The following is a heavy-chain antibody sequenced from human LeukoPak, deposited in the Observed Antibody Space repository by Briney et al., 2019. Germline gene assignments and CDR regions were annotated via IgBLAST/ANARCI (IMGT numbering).Heavy chain of an antibody. V-gene: IGHV4-59*01. CDR3: ARVFDSSGPIFDY. J-gene: IGHJ4*02. CDR1: GVSISSFY. Sequence: SETLSLTCTVSGVSISSFYWSWVRQPPGPGLEWSGYIYYSGSTNYNPSLKSRVTISVDTSKNQFSLKLSSVTAADTAVYYCARVFDSSGPIFDYWGQGTLVTVSS. CDR2: IYYSGST. D-gene: IGHD3-22*01.